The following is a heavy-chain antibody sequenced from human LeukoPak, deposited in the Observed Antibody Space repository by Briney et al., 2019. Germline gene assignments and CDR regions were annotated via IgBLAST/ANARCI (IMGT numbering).Heavy chain of an antibody. J-gene: IGHJ3*02. CDR3: AKGVYYDSSAYNAFDI. CDR2: ISGSGGST. CDR1: GFTFSSYA. D-gene: IGHD3-22*01. V-gene: IGHV3-23*01. Sequence: TGGSLRLSCAASGFTFSSYAMSWVRQAPGKGLEWVSAISGSGGSTYYADSVKGRFTISGDNSKNTLYLQMNSLRAEGTAVYYCAKGVYYDSSAYNAFDIWGQGTMVTVSS.